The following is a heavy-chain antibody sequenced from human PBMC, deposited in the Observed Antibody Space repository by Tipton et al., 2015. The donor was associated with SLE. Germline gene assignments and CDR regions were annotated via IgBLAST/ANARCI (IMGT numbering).Heavy chain of an antibody. CDR2: IYYSGST. CDR1: GGSISSGSYY. Sequence: TLSLTCPVSGGSISSGSYYWSWIRQPAGKGLEWIGRIYYSGSTSYNPSLKSRVTISIDTSKNQFSLKLSSVTAADTAVYYCAGDRVGGRYHDGFDIWGRGQWSPSLQ. D-gene: IGHD1-26*01. J-gene: IGHJ3*02. CDR3: AGDRVGGRYHDGFDI. V-gene: IGHV4-61*02.